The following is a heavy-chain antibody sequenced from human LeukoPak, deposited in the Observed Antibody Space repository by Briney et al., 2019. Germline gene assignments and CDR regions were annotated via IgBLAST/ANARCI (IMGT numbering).Heavy chain of an antibody. V-gene: IGHV4-39*01. CDR2: ISSSGKA. CDR3: ARFKGGTCFDY. CDR1: GCTFTTYDFD. Sequence: SETLSLSCAVSGCTFTTYDFDWACIRPPPGQGFEWIATISSSGKAYYYHALMSRVTISVDTSKNQFSLDVTSVTAADTGLFYCARFKGGTCFDYWGRGILVIVS. D-gene: IGHD1-26*01. J-gene: IGHJ4*02.